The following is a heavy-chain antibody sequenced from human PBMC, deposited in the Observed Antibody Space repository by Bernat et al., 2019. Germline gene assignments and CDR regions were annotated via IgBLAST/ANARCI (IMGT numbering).Heavy chain of an antibody. D-gene: IGHD3-22*01. CDR1: GFTFSSYG. Sequence: QVQLVESGGGVVQPGRSLRLSCAASGFTFSSYGMHWVRQAPGKGLEWVAVISYDGSNKYYADSVKGRFTISRDNSKNTLYLQMNSLRAEDTAVYYCAKGAEHNGGYGRDYWGQGTLVTVSS. J-gene: IGHJ4*02. V-gene: IGHV3-30*18. CDR3: AKGAEHNGGYGRDY. CDR2: ISYDGSNK.